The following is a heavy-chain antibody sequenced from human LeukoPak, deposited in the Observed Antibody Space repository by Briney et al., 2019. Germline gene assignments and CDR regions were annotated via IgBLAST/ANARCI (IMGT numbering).Heavy chain of an antibody. D-gene: IGHD6-25*01. CDR1: GFTFSSYS. CDR3: ARDRRLASFDY. J-gene: IGHJ4*02. V-gene: IGHV3-23*01. CDR2: ITGRGENT. Sequence: PGGSLRLSCAASGFTFSSYSMNWVRQAPGKGLEWVSGITGRGENTYYADSVKGRFTTSRDNSKNTLYLQMNSLRAEDAAIYYCARDRRLASFDYGGQGTLVTVSS.